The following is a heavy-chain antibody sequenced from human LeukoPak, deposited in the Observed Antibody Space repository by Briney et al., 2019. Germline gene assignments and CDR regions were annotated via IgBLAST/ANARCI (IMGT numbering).Heavy chain of an antibody. CDR3: ARDSGWYEVPYYFDY. J-gene: IGHJ4*02. CDR1: GFTFSSYG. V-gene: IGHV3-23*01. CDR2: ISGSGGST. Sequence: GGSLRLSCAASGFTFSSYGMSWVRQAPGKGLEWVSAISGSGGSTYYADSVKGRFTISRDNSKNTLYLQMNSLRAEDTAVYYCARDSGWYEVPYYFDYWGQGTLVTVSS. D-gene: IGHD6-19*01.